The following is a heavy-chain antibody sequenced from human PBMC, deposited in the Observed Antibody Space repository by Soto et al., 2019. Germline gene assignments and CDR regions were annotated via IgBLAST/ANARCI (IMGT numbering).Heavy chain of an antibody. CDR1: GYTFTNYW. Sequence: EVQLVQSGAEVKKPGESLKISCQTSGYTFTNYWIGWVRQMPGGGLEWLGLIFPRDFDVRYSPSFEGQVTISADRSTATAFLQWRSLVASDSALYFCARLVSLLQPIDSWGQGTPVTVSS. CDR3: ARLVSLLQPIDS. J-gene: IGHJ5*01. V-gene: IGHV5-51*01. D-gene: IGHD4-4*01. CDR2: IFPRDFDV.